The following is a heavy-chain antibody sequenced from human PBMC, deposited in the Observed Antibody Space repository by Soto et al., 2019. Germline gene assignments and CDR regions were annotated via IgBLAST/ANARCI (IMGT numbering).Heavy chain of an antibody. CDR2: IYYSGST. CDR3: ARVERGYCSGGSCPIYYYGMDV. Sequence: SETLSLTCTVSGGSISSGGYYWSWIRQHPGKGLEWIGYIYYSGSTYYNPSLKSRVTISVDTSRNQFSLKLSSVTAADTAVYYCARVERGYCSGGSCPIYYYGMDVWGQGTTVTVSS. V-gene: IGHV4-31*03. CDR1: GGSISSGGYY. J-gene: IGHJ6*02. D-gene: IGHD2-15*01.